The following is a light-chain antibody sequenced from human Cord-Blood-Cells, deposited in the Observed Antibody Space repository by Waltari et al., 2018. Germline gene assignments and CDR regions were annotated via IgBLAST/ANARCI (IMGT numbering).Light chain of an antibody. CDR1: KLGDKS. Sequence: SSELTQPPSVSVSPGQTASITCSGDKLGDKSACWYQQKPGQSLVLVIYQDSKRPSGIPERFSGSNSGNTATLTISGTQAMDEADYYCQAWDSSTAVFGTGTKVTVL. CDR2: QDS. J-gene: IGLJ1*01. V-gene: IGLV3-1*01. CDR3: QAWDSSTAV.